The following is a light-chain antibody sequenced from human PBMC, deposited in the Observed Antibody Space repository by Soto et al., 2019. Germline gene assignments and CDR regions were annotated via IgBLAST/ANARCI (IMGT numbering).Light chain of an antibody. CDR1: QSVNIY. Sequence: EIVLTQSPATLSLSPGERATLSCRASQSVNIYLAWYQQKPGQAPRLLIYDASNRATGIPARFSGSGSGTDFTLTISSLEPEDIAVYYCQQRTRWPMTFGQGTRLEIK. CDR3: QQRTRWPMT. CDR2: DAS. V-gene: IGKV3-11*01. J-gene: IGKJ5*01.